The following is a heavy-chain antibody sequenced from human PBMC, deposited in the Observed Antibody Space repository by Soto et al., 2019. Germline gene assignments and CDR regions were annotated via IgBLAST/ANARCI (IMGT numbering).Heavy chain of an antibody. J-gene: IGHJ4*02. Sequence: QVQLQESGPGLVKPSGTLSLTCAVSGGSISSSNWWSWVRQPPGKGLEWIGEIYHSGSTNYNPSLKSRVPLSVEKSKIQFSLERSTVTAADKAVYYCASAHHYYDSSGYYVKAGHFDYWGQGTLVTVSS. CDR3: ASAHHYYDSSGYYVKAGHFDY. CDR2: IYHSGST. CDR1: GGSISSSNW. V-gene: IGHV4-4*02. D-gene: IGHD3-22*01.